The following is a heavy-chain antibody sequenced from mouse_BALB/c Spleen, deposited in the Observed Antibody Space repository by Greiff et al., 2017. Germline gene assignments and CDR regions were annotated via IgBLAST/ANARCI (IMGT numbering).Heavy chain of an antibody. Sequence: EVKLVESGGGLVKPGGSLKLSCAASGFAFSSYDMSWVRQTPEKRLEWVAYISSGGGSTYYPDTVKGRFTISRDNAKNTLYLQMSSLKSEDTAMYYCARQGITTDFDYWGQGTTLTVSS. CDR3: ARQGITTDFDY. J-gene: IGHJ2*01. D-gene: IGHD2-4*01. CDR2: ISSGGGST. V-gene: IGHV5-12-1*01. CDR1: GFAFSSYD.